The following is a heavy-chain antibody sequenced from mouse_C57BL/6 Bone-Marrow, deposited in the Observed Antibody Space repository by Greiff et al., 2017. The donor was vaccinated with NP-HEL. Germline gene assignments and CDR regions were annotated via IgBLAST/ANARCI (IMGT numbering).Heavy chain of an antibody. J-gene: IGHJ3*01. V-gene: IGHV1-81*01. D-gene: IGHD2-3*01. Sequence: VKLQQSGAELARPGASVKLSCKASGYTFTSYGISWVKQRTGQGLEWIGEIYPRSGNTYYNEKFKGKATLTADKSSSTAYMALRSLTSEDSAVYFCARRWLLRAWFAYWGQGTLVTVSA. CDR1: GYTFTSYG. CDR3: ARRWLLRAWFAY. CDR2: IYPRSGNT.